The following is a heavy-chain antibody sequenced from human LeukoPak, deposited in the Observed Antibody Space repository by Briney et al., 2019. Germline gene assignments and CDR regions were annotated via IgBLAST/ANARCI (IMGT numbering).Heavy chain of an antibody. V-gene: IGHV4-4*07. CDR2: VYTSGST. D-gene: IGHD3-10*01. CDR1: GGSLSSYY. Sequence: SETLSLTCTVSGGSLSSYYWSWIRQPAGKGLEWIGRVYTSGSTSYNPSLKSRVTMSVHTSKNQFSLKLSSVTAADTAVYYCARERGDPYYYYYYMDVWGKGTTVTVSS. CDR3: ARERGDPYYYYYYMDV. J-gene: IGHJ6*03.